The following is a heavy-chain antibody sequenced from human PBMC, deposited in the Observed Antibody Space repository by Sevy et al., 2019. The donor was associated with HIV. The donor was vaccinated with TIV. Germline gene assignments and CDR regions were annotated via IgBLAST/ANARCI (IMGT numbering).Heavy chain of an antibody. D-gene: IGHD6-13*01. J-gene: IGHJ4*02. Sequence: GGSLRLSCAASGFTFSSFAMSWVRPVPGKGLEWVSSINGRGGSTYYADSVKGRVTRSRDNSKNTLFLQMDSLRAEDTAIYYCASPTPRIAASSAAFFDYWGQGTLVTVSS. CDR3: ASPTPRIAASSAAFFDY. CDR1: GFTFSSFA. CDR2: INGRGGST. V-gene: IGHV3-23*01.